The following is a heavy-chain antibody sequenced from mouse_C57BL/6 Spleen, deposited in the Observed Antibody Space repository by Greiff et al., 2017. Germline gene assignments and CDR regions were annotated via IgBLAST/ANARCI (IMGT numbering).Heavy chain of an antibody. Sequence: VQLQQPGAELVRPGASVKLSCKASGYTFTDYYINWVKQRPGQGLEWIARIYPGSGSTYYNEKFKGKATLTAEKSSSTAYLQLSSLNSEDSAVXFYLSADFDYWGQGTTLTVSS. CDR3: LSADFDY. D-gene: IGHD6-2*01. V-gene: IGHV1-76*01. J-gene: IGHJ2*01. CDR2: IYPGSGST. CDR1: GYTFTDYY.